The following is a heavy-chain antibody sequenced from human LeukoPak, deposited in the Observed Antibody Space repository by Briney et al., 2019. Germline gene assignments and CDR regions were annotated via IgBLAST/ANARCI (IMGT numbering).Heavy chain of an antibody. CDR3: ARGSYSSSWYSYYYYYMDV. D-gene: IGHD6-13*01. CDR2: INPSGDFT. Sequence: ASVKVSCKASGYTFNSYYMHWVRQAPGQRLEWMGIINPSGDFTSYAQKFQGRVTMTKDTSTSTVYMELSSLRSGDTAVFYCARGSYSSSWYSYYYYYMDVWGKGTTVTISS. CDR1: GYTFNSYY. V-gene: IGHV1-46*02. J-gene: IGHJ6*03.